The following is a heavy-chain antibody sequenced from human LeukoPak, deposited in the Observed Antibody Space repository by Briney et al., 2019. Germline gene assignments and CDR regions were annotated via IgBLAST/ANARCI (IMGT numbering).Heavy chain of an antibody. CDR2: IATNTGNP. CDR3: ARDASTIRFDY. Sequence: ASVKVSCKASGYTFTSHSINWLRQAPGQGLEWMGWIATNTGNPTYAQGFTGRFVFSLDTSVSTAYLQISSLKAEDTAVYYCARDASTIRFDYWGQGTLVTVSS. V-gene: IGHV7-4-1*02. CDR1: GYTFTSHS. D-gene: IGHD5/OR15-5a*01. J-gene: IGHJ4*02.